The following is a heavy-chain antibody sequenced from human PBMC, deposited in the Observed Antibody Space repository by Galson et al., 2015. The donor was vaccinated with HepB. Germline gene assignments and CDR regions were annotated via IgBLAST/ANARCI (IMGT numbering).Heavy chain of an antibody. D-gene: IGHD6-19*01. CDR2: ISYDGSNK. CDR3: ARDLGVWAVAGICDY. V-gene: IGHV3-30-3*01. J-gene: IGHJ4*02. Sequence: SLRLSCAVSGFTFNNHAIHWVRQAPGKGLEWVALISYDGSNKYYADSVKGRFTISRDNSKNTVYLQMSSLRAEDTAIYYCARDLGVWAVAGICDYWGQGTLVTVSS. CDR1: GFTFNNHA.